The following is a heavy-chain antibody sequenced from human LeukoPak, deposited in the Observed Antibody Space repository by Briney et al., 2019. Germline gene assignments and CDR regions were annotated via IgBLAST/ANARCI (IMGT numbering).Heavy chain of an antibody. CDR3: ARLTVTTYQDAFDI. CDR1: AGSISSYY. V-gene: IGHV4-59*08. Sequence: PSQTLSLTCTVSAGSISSYYWSWIRQPPGKGLEWNGYIYYSGSTNYNPSLKSRVTISVDTSKNQFSLKLSSATAADTAVYYCARLTVTTYQDAFDIWGQGTMVTVSS. J-gene: IGHJ3*02. CDR2: IYYSGST. D-gene: IGHD4-11*01.